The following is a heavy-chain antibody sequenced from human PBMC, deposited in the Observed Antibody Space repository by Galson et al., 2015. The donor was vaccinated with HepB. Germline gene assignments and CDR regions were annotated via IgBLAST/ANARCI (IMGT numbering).Heavy chain of an antibody. Sequence: SVKVSCKASGGTFKNYAISWVRQAPGQGLEWMGGIIPRFGTANYAQKFQGRVTITADDSTTTAYIGLSSLTSEGTAVYYCASGAGNSGWYGRWFDPWGQGTLVTVSS. J-gene: IGHJ5*02. V-gene: IGHV1-69*13. CDR2: IIPRFGTA. CDR3: ASGAGNSGWYGRWFDP. CDR1: GGTFKNYA. D-gene: IGHD6-13*01.